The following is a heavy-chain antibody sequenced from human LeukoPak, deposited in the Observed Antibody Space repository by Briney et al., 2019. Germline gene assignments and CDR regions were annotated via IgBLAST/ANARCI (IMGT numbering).Heavy chain of an antibody. D-gene: IGHD4/OR15-4a*01. CDR1: GGSFSGYY. Sequence: SETLSLTCAVYGGSFSGYYWSWIRQPPGKGLEWIGEINHSGSTNYNPSLKSRVTISVDTSKNQFSLKLSSVTAEDTAVYYCARVFGAGYSDYWGQGTLVTVSS. J-gene: IGHJ4*02. CDR2: INHSGST. CDR3: ARVFGAGYSDY. V-gene: IGHV4-34*01.